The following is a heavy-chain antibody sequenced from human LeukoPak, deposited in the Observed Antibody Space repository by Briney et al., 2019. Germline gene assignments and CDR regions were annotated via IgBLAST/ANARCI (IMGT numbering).Heavy chain of an antibody. Sequence: SGGSLRLSCAASGFTFSSYDMTWVRQTPGKGLEWVALISRSGGTTYYADSVKGRFTISRDNSKNTLYLQMNSLRADDTAVYYCAIEPFYDMLTTTLNIWGQGTMVTVSS. J-gene: IGHJ3*02. CDR1: GFTFSSYD. CDR3: AIEPFYDMLTTTLNI. CDR2: ISRSGGTT. D-gene: IGHD3-9*01. V-gene: IGHV3-23*01.